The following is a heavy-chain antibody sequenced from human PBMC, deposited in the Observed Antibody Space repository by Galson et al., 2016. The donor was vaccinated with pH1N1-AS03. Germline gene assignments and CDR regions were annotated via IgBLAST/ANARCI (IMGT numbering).Heavy chain of an antibody. CDR1: GFTFTNYG. J-gene: IGHJ6*02. CDR2: MWFNEGAK. D-gene: IGHD3-16*01. Sequence: SLRLSCAASGFTFTNYGFHWVRQAPGKGLEWVAVMWFNEGAKYYADSVKGKFTISRDTSKNTVYLQMKSLRGNDTDLYYCAVLPYPVWSGSVGEMNVWGQGTTVIVSS. CDR3: AVLPYPVWSGSVGEMNV. V-gene: IGHV3-33*01.